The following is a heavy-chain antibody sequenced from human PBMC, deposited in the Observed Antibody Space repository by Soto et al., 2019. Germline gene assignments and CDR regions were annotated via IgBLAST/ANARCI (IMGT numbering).Heavy chain of an antibody. CDR2: INAGNGNT. CDR3: ARGSWLTYFDY. Sequence: QVQLVQSGAEVKKPGASVKVSCKASGYTFTSYAMQWVRQAPGQRLEWMGWINAGNGNTKYSQKFQGRVTIARDTSASTAYMELSSLRSEDTAVYYCARGSWLTYFDYWGQGTLVTVSS. CDR1: GYTFTSYA. V-gene: IGHV1-3*01. D-gene: IGHD3-22*01. J-gene: IGHJ4*02.